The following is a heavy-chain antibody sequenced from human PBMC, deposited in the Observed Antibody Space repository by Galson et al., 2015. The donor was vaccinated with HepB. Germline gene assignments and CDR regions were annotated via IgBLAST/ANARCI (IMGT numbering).Heavy chain of an antibody. CDR3: ARAEGCSGGSCYSGMDV. CDR2: ISYDGSNK. CDR1: GFTFSSYA. V-gene: IGHV3-30-3*01. Sequence: SLRLSCAASGFTFSSYAMHWVRQAPGKGLEWVAVISYDGSNKYYADSVKGRFTISRDNSKNTLYLQMNSLRAEDTAVYYCARAEGCSGGSCYSGMDVWGQGTTVTVSS. D-gene: IGHD2-15*01. J-gene: IGHJ6*02.